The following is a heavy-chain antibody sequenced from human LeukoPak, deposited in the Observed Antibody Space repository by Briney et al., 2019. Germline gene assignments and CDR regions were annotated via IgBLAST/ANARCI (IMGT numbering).Heavy chain of an antibody. V-gene: IGHV3-21*01. Sequence: PGGSLRLSCAASGFTFSSYSMNWVRQAPGKGLEWVSSISSSSYIYYADSVKGRFTISRDNAKNSLYLQMNSLRAEDTAVYYCAVWGMVRGVMRWGQGTLVTVSS. CDR2: ISSSSYI. CDR1: GFTFSSYS. CDR3: AVWGMVRGVMR. J-gene: IGHJ4*02. D-gene: IGHD3-10*01.